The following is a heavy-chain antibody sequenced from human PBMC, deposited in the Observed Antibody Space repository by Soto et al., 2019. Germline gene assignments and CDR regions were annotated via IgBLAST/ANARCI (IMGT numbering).Heavy chain of an antibody. CDR2: IFVTSTTI. CDR1: GFTFSDYS. CDR3: ARDRDWAFDH. D-gene: IGHD3-9*01. Sequence: HPGGSLRLSCVASGFTFSDYSMVWVRQAPGKGLEWISYIFVTSTTIYYADSVKGRFTVSRDNARNSLFLLMNSLRVEDTAVYYCARDRDWAFDHWGQGTLVTVSS. V-gene: IGHV3-48*04. J-gene: IGHJ4*02.